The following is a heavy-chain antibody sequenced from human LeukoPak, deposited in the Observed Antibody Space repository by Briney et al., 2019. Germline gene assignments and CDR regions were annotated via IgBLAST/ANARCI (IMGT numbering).Heavy chain of an antibody. D-gene: IGHD1-26*01. J-gene: IGHJ3*02. CDR3: ARDRGSSYDAFDI. CDR1: GYTFTGYY. V-gene: IGHV1-18*04. Sequence: ASVKVSCKASGYTFTGYYMHWVRQAPGQGLEWMGWISAYNGNTNYAQKLQGRVTMTTDTSTSTAYMELRSLRSDDTAVYYCARDRGSSYDAFDIWGQGTMVTVSS. CDR2: ISAYNGNT.